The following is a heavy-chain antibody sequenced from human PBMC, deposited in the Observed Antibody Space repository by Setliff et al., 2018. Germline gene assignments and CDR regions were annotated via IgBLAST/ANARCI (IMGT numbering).Heavy chain of an antibody. CDR3: ARDGGGYCATTSCFHFDY. D-gene: IGHD2-15*01. CDR2: ISSYNGVT. J-gene: IGHJ4*02. CDR1: GYIFSSYG. Sequence: ASVKVSCKGSGYIFSSYGISWVRQAPGQGLQWMGWISSYNGVTNYAQRFQGRVTMSTDTSTSAAYMELRSLRSDDTAVYYCARDGGGYCATTSCFHFDYWGQGTQVTVSS. V-gene: IGHV1-18*01.